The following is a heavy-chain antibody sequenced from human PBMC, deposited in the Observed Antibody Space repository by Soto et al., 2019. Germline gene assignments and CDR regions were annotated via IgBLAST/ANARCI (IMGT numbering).Heavy chain of an antibody. D-gene: IGHD3-22*01. CDR1: GGSISSYY. CDR3: AREEDDSSGLDY. V-gene: IGHV4-59*01. J-gene: IGHJ4*02. Sequence: SETLSLTCTVSGGSISSYYWSWIRQPPGKGLEWIGYIYYSGSTNYNPSLKSRVTISVDTSKNQFSLKLSSVTAADTAVYYCAREEDDSSGLDYWGQGTLVTVSS. CDR2: IYYSGST.